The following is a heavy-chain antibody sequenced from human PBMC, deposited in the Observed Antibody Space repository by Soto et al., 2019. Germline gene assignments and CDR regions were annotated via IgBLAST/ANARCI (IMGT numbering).Heavy chain of an antibody. D-gene: IGHD6-19*01. CDR3: ARDLGSGWYYFDY. CDR2: IYYSGST. J-gene: IGHJ4*02. CDR1: GGSISSYY. V-gene: IGHV4-59*01. Sequence: SETLSLTCTVSGGSISSYYWSWIRQPPGKGLEWIGYIYYSGSTNYNPSLKSRVTISVDTSKNQFSLKLSSVTAADTAVYYCARDLGSGWYYFDYWGQGTLVTVSS.